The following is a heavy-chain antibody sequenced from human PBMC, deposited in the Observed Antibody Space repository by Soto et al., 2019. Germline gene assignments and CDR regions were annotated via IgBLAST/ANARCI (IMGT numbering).Heavy chain of an antibody. CDR1: GFTFSSYG. J-gene: IGHJ6*02. V-gene: IGHV3-33*01. CDR3: ARGYSSSWYYYYGMDV. CDR2: IWYDGSNK. Sequence: GGSLRLSCAASGFTFSSYGMHWVRQAPGKGLEWVAVIWYDGSNKYYADSVKGRFTISRDNSKNTLYLQMNSLRAEDTAVYYCARGYSSSWYYYYGMDVWGQGTTVTVSS. D-gene: IGHD6-13*01.